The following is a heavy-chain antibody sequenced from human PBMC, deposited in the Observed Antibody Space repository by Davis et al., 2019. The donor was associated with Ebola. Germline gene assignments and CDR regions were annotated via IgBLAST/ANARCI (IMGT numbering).Heavy chain of an antibody. Sequence: SQTLSLTCAVHGGSFSGYYWSWIRQSPEKGLEWIGEINHSGSTNYNPSLKSRVTISVDTSKSQFSLKLSSVTAGDTAVYFCARVSLYDYGSGTYYTAKGMDVWGQGTTVTVSS. CDR3: ARVSLYDYGSGTYYTAKGMDV. CDR2: INHSGST. V-gene: IGHV4-34*01. J-gene: IGHJ6*02. D-gene: IGHD3-10*01. CDR1: GGSFSGYY.